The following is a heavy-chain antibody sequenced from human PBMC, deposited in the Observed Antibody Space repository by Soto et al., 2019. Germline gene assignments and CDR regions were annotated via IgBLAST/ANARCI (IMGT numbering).Heavy chain of an antibody. D-gene: IGHD6-19*01. CDR2: ISRSSTGI. CDR3: ARAVTWGLDV. Sequence: EVQLVESGGGLVQPGGSLRLSCAASGFTFSLYSMSWVRQAPGKGLEWVSYISRSSTGIHYADSVKGRFTISRDDATNAMQLQMNSRREGDTGGDYCARAVTWGLDVWGQGTTVSISS. CDR1: GFTFSLYS. J-gene: IGHJ6*02. V-gene: IGHV3-48*02.